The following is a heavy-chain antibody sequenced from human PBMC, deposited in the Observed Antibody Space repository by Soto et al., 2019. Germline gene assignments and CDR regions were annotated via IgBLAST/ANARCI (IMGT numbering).Heavy chain of an antibody. V-gene: IGHV3-7*03. J-gene: IGHJ4*02. CDR2: IKQDGGTQ. CDR1: GFSFSFYW. CDR3: ARDEAIDY. Sequence: GGSLRLSCAASGFSFSFYWMSWVRQAPGKGLEWVANIKQDGGTQYYVDSVKGRFTISRDNAKNSLYLQMNNLRADDTAVYYCARDEAIDYWGQGTLVTVSS.